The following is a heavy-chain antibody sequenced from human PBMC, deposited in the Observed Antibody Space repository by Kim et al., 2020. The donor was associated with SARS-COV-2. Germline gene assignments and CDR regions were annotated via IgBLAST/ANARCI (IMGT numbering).Heavy chain of an antibody. D-gene: IGHD4-17*01. Sequence: GGSLRLSCAPSGFTFSGYDMHWVGQAPGKGLEWVAFIRYDGSNKYYADSVKGRFTISRDNSKNTLYLDMNSLTADDTAVYYCAAALRIDFWGQGTLVTVSS. CDR3: AAALRIDF. CDR1: GFTFSGYD. V-gene: IGHV3-30*02. CDR2: IRYDGSNK. J-gene: IGHJ4*02.